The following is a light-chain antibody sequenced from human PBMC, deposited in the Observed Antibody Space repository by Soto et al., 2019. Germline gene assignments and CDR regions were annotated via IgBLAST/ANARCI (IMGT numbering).Light chain of an antibody. J-gene: IGKJ3*01. V-gene: IGKV3-20*01. CDR2: GAF. CDR1: QSLSSGY. CDR3: QQYGDSPAT. Sequence: EIVLTQSPGSLSLSPGERVTLSCRVSQSLSSGYLAWYQQKFGQAPRLLIYGAFNRATGIPDRFSGSGSGTDFTLTFSRLEPEDFAVYYCQQYGDSPATFGPGTKVDIK.